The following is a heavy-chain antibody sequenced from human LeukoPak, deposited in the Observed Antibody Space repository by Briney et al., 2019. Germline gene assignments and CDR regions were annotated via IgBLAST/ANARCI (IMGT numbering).Heavy chain of an antibody. V-gene: IGHV5-10-1*01. CDR1: GYSFTSYW. D-gene: IGHD3-10*01. CDR2: IDPSDSYT. CDR3: AGEVSIVRGVIGFYP. Sequence: GESLRISCQGSGYSFTSYWISWVRQMPGKGLEWMGRIDPSDSYTNYSPSFQGHVTISADKSISTAYLQWSSLKASDTAMYYCAGEVSIVRGVIGFYPWGQGTLVTVSS. J-gene: IGHJ5*02.